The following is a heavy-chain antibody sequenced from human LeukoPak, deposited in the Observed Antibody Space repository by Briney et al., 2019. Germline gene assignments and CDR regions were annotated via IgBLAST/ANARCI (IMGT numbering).Heavy chain of an antibody. CDR2: INPNSGGT. CDR3: ARSQRELWFGESLTTFDY. D-gene: IGHD3-10*01. Sequence: GASVKVSCKASGYTFTGYYMHWVRQAPGQGLEWMGWINPNSGGTNYAQKFQGRVTMTRDTSISTAYMELSRLRSDDTAVYYCARSQRELWFGESLTTFDYWGQGTLVTVSS. J-gene: IGHJ4*02. V-gene: IGHV1-2*02. CDR1: GYTFTGYY.